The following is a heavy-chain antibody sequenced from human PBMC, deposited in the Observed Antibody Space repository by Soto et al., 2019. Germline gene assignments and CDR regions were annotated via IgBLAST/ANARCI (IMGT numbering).Heavy chain of an antibody. CDR1: GYTFTSYG. CDR3: ARDHSLIIPVDEAFDI. CDR2: ISAYNGNT. Sequence: QVQLVQSGAEVKKPGASVKVSCKASGYTFTSYGISWVRQAPGQGLEWMGWISAYNGNTNYAQMLQGRVTMTTDTCRSTADMELGSMICDDTAGYYCARDHSLIIPVDEAFDIWGQRKMVTVSS. V-gene: IGHV1-18*01. J-gene: IGHJ3*02. D-gene: IGHD3-3*01.